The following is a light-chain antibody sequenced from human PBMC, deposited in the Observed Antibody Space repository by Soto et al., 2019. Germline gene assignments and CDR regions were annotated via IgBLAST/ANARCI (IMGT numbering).Light chain of an antibody. CDR1: TGAVTSGHY. J-gene: IGLJ1*01. Sequence: QAVVTQQPSLTVSPGETVTLTCTSSTGAVTSGHYPCWFQQKPGQAPRTLIYDTSDKHSWTPARFSGSLLGDKAALTLTSAQHEDEAEYYCLLSYSGADVFGTGTKLTVL. V-gene: IGLV7-46*01. CDR3: LLSYSGADV. CDR2: DTS.